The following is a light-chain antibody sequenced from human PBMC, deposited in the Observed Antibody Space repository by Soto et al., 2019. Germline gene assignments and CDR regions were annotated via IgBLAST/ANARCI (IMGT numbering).Light chain of an antibody. J-gene: IGKJ2*01. CDR1: QNIIFY. V-gene: IGKV1-39*01. Sequence: DIQMTQSPSSLSASVGDRVTITCRASQNIIFYLNWYQQKPGKAPKLLIYAASNLQSGVPSRFIGSGSETECTHTISTLQPEDFATYFGQQSYTTPVYTFGQGTNLEI. CDR3: QQSYTTPVYT. CDR2: AAS.